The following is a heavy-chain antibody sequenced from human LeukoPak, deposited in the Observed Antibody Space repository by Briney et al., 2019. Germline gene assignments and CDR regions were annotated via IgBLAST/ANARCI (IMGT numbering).Heavy chain of an antibody. CDR1: GFTFSSYA. V-gene: IGHV3-30-3*01. D-gene: IGHD3-9*01. CDR3: ARAKVLRYFDWLSPPYYYYGMDV. J-gene: IGHJ6*02. CDR2: ISCDGSNK. Sequence: GGSLRLSCAASGFTFSSYAMHWVRQAPGRGLEWVAVISCDGSNKYYADSVKGRFTISRDNSKNTLYLQMNSLRAEDTAVYYCARAKVLRYFDWLSPPYYYYGMDVWGQGTTVTVSS.